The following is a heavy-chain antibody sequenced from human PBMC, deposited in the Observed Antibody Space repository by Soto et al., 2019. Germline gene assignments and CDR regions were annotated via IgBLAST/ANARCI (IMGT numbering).Heavy chain of an antibody. D-gene: IGHD2-21*02. CDR3: ARSIVVVTAADY. J-gene: IGHJ4*02. CDR2: INAGNGNT. CDR1: GYTFTSYA. V-gene: IGHV1-3*01. Sequence: ASVKPSCKASGYTFTSYAMHWVRQAPGQRLEWMGWINAGNGNTKYSQKFQGRVTITRDTSASTAYMELSSLRSEDTAVYYCARSIVVVTAADYWGQGTLVTVSS.